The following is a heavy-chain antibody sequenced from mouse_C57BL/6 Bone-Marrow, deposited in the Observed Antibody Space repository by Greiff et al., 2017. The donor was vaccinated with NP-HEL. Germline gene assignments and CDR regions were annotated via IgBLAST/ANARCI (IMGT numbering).Heavy chain of an antibody. CDR2: INSDGGST. J-gene: IGHJ2*01. V-gene: IGHV5-2*01. CDR1: EYEFPSHD. CDR3: ASEGAYSNNYFDY. Sequence: VQLQQSGGGLVQPGESLKLSCESNEYEFPSHDMSWVRKTPEKRLELVAAINSDGGSTYYPDTMERRFIISRDNTKKTLYLQMSSLRSEDTALYYCASEGAYSNNYFDYWGQGTTLTVSS. D-gene: IGHD2-5*01.